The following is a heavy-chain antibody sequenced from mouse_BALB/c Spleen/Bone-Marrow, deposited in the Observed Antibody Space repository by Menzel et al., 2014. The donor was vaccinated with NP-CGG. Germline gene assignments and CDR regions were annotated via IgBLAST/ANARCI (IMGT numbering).Heavy chain of an antibody. CDR2: INPSTGYT. CDR1: GYTFTSYW. V-gene: IGHV1-7*01. Sequence: IQLQQSGAELAKPGASVKMSCKASGYTFTSYWMHWVKQRPGQGLEWIGYINPSTGYTEYNQKFKDKATLTADKSSSTAYTQLSSLTSEDSAVYYCATGYYFDYWGQGTTLTVSS. D-gene: IGHD4-1*01. CDR3: ATGYYFDY. J-gene: IGHJ2*01.